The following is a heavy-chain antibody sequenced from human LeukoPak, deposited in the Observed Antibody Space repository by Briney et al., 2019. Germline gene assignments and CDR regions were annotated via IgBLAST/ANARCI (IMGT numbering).Heavy chain of an antibody. J-gene: IGHJ4*02. V-gene: IGHV3-30*02. CDR3: ARAPVTSCRGAYCYPFDY. D-gene: IGHD2-21*01. CDR2: IRYDGNNQ. CDR1: GFTFSTYG. Sequence: PGGSLRLSCAASGFTFSTYGMHWVRQAPGKGLEWVTFIRYDGNNQNYADSVRGRFTISRDNSKSTLYLQMNSLRLEDAAVYFCARAPVTSCRGAYCYPFDYWGQGTQVTVSS.